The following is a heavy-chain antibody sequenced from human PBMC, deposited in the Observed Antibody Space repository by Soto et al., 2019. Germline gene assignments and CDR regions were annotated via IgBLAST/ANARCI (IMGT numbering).Heavy chain of an antibody. Sequence: GGSLRLSCAASGFTLSDFAMHWVRQAPGKGLEWLAFMSYDGFNKYYADSVKGRFTISRDNFKDTLFLQMNTLRADDTAMYYCARYPTAAAFDIWGQGTMVTVSS. CDR1: GFTLSDFA. J-gene: IGHJ3*02. D-gene: IGHD2-15*01. CDR3: ARYPTAAAFDI. V-gene: IGHV3-30*04. CDR2: MSYDGFNK.